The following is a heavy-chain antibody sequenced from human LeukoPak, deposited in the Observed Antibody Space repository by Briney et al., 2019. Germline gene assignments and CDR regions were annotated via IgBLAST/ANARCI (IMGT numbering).Heavy chain of an antibody. V-gene: IGHV4-34*01. CDR3: ARDTPYYFDY. J-gene: IGHJ4*02. CDR2: INHSGST. CDR1: GGSFSGYY. Sequence: SETLSLTCVVYGGSFSGYYWSWIRQPPGKGLEWIGEINHSGSTNYNPSLKSRVTISVDTSKNQFSLKLSSVTAADTAVYYCARDTPYYFDYWGQGTLVTVSS.